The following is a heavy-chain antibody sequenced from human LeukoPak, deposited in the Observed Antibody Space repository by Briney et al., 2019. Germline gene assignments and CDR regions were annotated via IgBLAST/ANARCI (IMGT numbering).Heavy chain of an antibody. CDR1: GGTFSSYA. D-gene: IGHD2-8*01. CDR3: ARAGYCTNGVCYNWFDP. J-gene: IGHJ5*02. Sequence: ASVKVSCKASGGTFSSYAISWVRQAPGQGLEWMGGIIPIFGTANYAQKFQGRVTITADRSTSTAYMELSSLRSEDTAVYYCARAGYCTNGVCYNWFDPWGQGTLVTVSS. V-gene: IGHV1-69*06. CDR2: IIPIFGTA.